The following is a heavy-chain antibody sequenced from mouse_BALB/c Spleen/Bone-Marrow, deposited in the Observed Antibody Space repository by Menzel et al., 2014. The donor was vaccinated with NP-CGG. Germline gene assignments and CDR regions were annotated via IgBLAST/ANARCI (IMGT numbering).Heavy chain of an antibody. CDR3: ARWVKLRRGYFDL. V-gene: IGHV14-3*02. J-gene: IGHJ1*01. D-gene: IGHD4-1*01. Sequence: EVQLQQSGAELVKPGASVKLSCTASGFNIKDTYMHWVKQRPEQGLEWVGRIDPANGNTKYDPKFQGKATITADTSSNTAYLQHSSLTSEDTAVYCCARWVKLRRGYFDLWGAGTTVTGSS. CDR2: IDPANGNT. CDR1: GFNIKDTY.